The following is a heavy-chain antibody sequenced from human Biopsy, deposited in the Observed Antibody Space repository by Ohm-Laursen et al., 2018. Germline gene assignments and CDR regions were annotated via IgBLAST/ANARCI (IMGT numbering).Heavy chain of an antibody. D-gene: IGHD4-17*01. CDR3: ARDYYPYVDYLKDVPLCDS. Sequence: ASETVSCQASGYTFTTYGISWVRQAPGQGLEWMGWINTYSGNTNYGKKFHDRVIMTSDTSTSTAYLEHRSLRSDDTAVYYCARDYYPYVDYLKDVPLCDSWGQGTLVTVSS. J-gene: IGHJ4*02. CDR2: INTYSGNT. V-gene: IGHV1-18*01. CDR1: GYTFTTYG.